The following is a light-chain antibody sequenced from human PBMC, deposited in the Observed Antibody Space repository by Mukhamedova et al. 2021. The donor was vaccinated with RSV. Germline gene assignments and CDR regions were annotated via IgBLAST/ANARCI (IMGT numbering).Light chain of an antibody. Sequence: WYQRRVHGKAPKRLIYAASTLQSGVPSRFSGSGSGTEFTLTISSLQPEDFATYYCLQHNSYPLTFGGGTKVVIK. CDR2: AAS. V-gene: IGKV1-17*01. J-gene: IGKJ4*01. CDR3: LQHNSYPLT.